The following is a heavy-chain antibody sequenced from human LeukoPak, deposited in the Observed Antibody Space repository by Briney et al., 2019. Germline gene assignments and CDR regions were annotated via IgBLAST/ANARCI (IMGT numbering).Heavy chain of an antibody. CDR3: AREEGPYFDC. CDR2: LNWNGDNT. Sequence: GGSLRLSCAASGFTFHDHGMSWVRQAPGKGLEWVSALNWNGDNTGYADSVKGRFTISRDNTKKSLYLQMNSLTDEDTAFYYCAREEGPYFDCWGQGTLVTVSS. CDR1: GFTFHDHG. J-gene: IGHJ4*02. V-gene: IGHV3-20*04.